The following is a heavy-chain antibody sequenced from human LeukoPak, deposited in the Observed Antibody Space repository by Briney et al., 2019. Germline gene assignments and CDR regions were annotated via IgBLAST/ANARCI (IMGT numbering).Heavy chain of an antibody. CDR3: AELGITMIGGV. Sequence: GGSLRLSCAASGFTFDDYAMHWVRQAPGKLLEWVSYISSSGSTIYYADSVKGRFNISRENAKNSLYLQMNSLRAEDTAVYYCAELGITMIGGVWGKGTTVTISS. CDR1: GFTFDDYA. CDR2: ISSSGSTI. D-gene: IGHD3-10*02. J-gene: IGHJ6*04. V-gene: IGHV3-48*03.